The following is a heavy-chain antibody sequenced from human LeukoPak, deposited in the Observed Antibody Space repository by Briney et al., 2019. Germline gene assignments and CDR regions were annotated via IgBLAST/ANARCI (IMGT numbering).Heavy chain of an antibody. J-gene: IGHJ3*02. D-gene: IGHD3-22*01. CDR2: ISSSSSYI. CDR3: ASPYYYDSNAFDI. CDR1: GFTFSSYS. V-gene: IGHV3-21*01. Sequence: VGSLRLSCAASGFTFSSYSMNWVRQAPGKGLEWVSSISSSSSYIYYADSVKGRFTISRDNAKNSLYLQMNSLRAEDTAVYYCASPYYYDSNAFDIWGQGTMVTVSS.